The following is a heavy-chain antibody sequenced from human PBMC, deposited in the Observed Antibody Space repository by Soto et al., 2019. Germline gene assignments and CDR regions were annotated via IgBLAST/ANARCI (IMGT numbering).Heavy chain of an antibody. D-gene: IGHD6-19*01. Sequence: GASVKVSCKASGYTFTGYYMHWVRQAPGQGLEWMGWINPNSGGTNYAQKFQGWVTMTRDTSISTAYMELSRLRSDDTAVYYCARGKRQYSSGWYLLKYWGQGTLVTVSS. CDR3: ARGKRQYSSGWYLLKY. V-gene: IGHV1-2*04. CDR1: GYTFTGYY. J-gene: IGHJ4*02. CDR2: INPNSGGT.